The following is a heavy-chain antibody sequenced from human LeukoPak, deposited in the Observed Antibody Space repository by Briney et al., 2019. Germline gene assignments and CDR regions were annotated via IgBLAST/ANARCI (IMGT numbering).Heavy chain of an antibody. Sequence: PGGSLRLSCAASGFTFSSYAMHWVRQAPGKGLEWGAVISYDGSNKYYADSVKGRFTISRDNSKNTLYLQMNSLRAEDTAVYYCARDLFLGAYVSAPPDAFDIWGQGTMVTVSS. J-gene: IGHJ3*02. V-gene: IGHV3-30*04. D-gene: IGHD1-26*01. CDR1: GFTFSSYA. CDR3: ARDLFLGAYVSAPPDAFDI. CDR2: ISYDGSNK.